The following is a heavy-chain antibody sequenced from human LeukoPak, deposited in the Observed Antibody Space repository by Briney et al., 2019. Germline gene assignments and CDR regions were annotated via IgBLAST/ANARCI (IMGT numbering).Heavy chain of an antibody. J-gene: IGHJ6*02. CDR1: GGSISSYY. V-gene: IGHV4-59*01. D-gene: IGHD2-2*01. Sequence: SETLSLTCTVSGGSISSYYWSWIRQPPGKGLEWIGYIYYSGSTNYNPSLKSRVTISVDTSKNQFSLKLSSATAADTAVYYCARERAQPLFYGMDVWGQGTTVTVSS. CDR2: IYYSGST. CDR3: ARERAQPLFYGMDV.